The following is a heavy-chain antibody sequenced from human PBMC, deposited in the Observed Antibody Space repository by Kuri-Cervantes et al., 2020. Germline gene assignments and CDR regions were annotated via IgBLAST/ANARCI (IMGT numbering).Heavy chain of an antibody. CDR3: AREGGYGDYIRDYGMDV. CDR2: ISYDGSNK. CDR1: GFTLSSYS. D-gene: IGHD4-17*01. J-gene: IGHJ6*02. V-gene: IGHV3-30*14. Sequence: GGSLRLSCAVSGFTLSSYSRHWVRQAPGKGLEWVAVISYDGSNKYYADSVKGRFTISRDTSKNTLYLQMNSLRAEDTAVSYGAREGGYGDYIRDYGMDVWGQGTTVTVSS.